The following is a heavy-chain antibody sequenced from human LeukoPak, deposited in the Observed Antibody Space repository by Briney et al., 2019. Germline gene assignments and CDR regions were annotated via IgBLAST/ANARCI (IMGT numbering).Heavy chain of an antibody. CDR3: ARLISQVYDFWSGYYYYMDV. J-gene: IGHJ6*03. D-gene: IGHD3-3*01. CDR2: MNPNSGNT. V-gene: IGHV1-8*01. CDR1: GYTFTSYD. Sequence: ASEKVSCKASGYTFTSYDINWVRQATGQGLEWMGWMNPNSGNTGYAQKFQGRVTMTRNTSICTAYMELSSLRSEDAAVYYCARLISQVYDFWSGYYYYMDVWGEGTTVTAS.